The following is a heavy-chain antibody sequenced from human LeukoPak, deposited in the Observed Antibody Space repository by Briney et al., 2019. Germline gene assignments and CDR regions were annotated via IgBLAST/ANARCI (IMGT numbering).Heavy chain of an antibody. CDR1: GYAFTSYG. D-gene: IGHD4-23*01. CDR3: ARDRDYGGNSLSGY. Sequence: ASVKVSCKASGYAFTSYGISWVRQAPGQGLEWMGWISAYNGNTNYAQKLQGRVTMTTDTSTSTAYMELRSLRSDDTAVYYCARDRDYGGNSLSGYWGQGTLVTVSS. V-gene: IGHV1-18*01. J-gene: IGHJ4*02. CDR2: ISAYNGNT.